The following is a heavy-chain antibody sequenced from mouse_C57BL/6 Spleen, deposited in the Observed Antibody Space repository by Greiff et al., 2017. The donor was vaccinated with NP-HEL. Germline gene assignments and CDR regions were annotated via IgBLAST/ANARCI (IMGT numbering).Heavy chain of an antibody. CDR1: GFTFTDYY. CDR2: IRNKANGYTT. D-gene: IGHD2-3*01. V-gene: IGHV7-3*01. CDR3: ARIQWDGLDY. Sequence: EVMLVESGGGLVQPGGSLSLSCAASGFTFTDYYMSWVRQPPGKALEWLGFIRNKANGYTTEYSASVKGRFTISRDNSQSILYLQMNALRAEDSATYYCARIQWDGLDYWGQGTTLTVSS. J-gene: IGHJ2*01.